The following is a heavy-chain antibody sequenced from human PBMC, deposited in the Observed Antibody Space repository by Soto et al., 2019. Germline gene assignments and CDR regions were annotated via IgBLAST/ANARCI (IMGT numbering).Heavy chain of an antibody. Sequence: EVQLVESGGGLIQPGGSLRLSCAASGFTVSSNYMSWVRQAPGKGLEWVSVIYSGGSTYYADSVKGRFTISRDNSKNTLYLQMNSLRAEDTAVYYCARKGFGRYFDSYGMDVWGQGTTVTVSS. D-gene: IGHD3-9*01. CDR1: GFTVSSNY. V-gene: IGHV3-53*01. J-gene: IGHJ6*02. CDR2: IYSGGST. CDR3: ARKGFGRYFDSYGMDV.